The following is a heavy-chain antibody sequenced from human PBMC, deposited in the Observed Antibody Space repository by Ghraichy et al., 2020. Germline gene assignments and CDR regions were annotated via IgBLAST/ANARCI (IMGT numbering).Heavy chain of an antibody. J-gene: IGHJ4*02. CDR1: GFSIRGNY. Sequence: GSLRLSCAASGFSIRGNYMSWVRQAPGKGLEWVSVVYDGGSTFYADSVKGRFTISRDNSNNTLYLQMRSLRLEDTAMYYCARGRSGNYYDYWGQGTLVTVSS. V-gene: IGHV3-53*01. D-gene: IGHD1-26*01. CDR2: VYDGGST. CDR3: ARGRSGNYYDY.